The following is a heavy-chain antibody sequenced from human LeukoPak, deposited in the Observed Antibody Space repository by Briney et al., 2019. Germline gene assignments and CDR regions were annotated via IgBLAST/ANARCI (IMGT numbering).Heavy chain of an antibody. D-gene: IGHD2-2*02. J-gene: IGHJ4*02. CDR1: GGSISSSSYY. CDR3: ASSRRYCSSTSCYTLRDY. Sequence: PSETLSLTCTVSGGSISSSSYYWGWIRQPPGKGLEWIGSICYSGSTYYNPSLKSRVTVSVDTSKNQFSLKLSSVTAADTAVYYCASSRRYCSSTSCYTLRDYWGQGTLVTVSS. CDR2: ICYSGST. V-gene: IGHV4-39*01.